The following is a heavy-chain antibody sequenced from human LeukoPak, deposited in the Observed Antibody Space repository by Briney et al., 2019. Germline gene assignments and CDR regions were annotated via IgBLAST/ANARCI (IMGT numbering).Heavy chain of an antibody. V-gene: IGHV1-69*01. CDR3: ARSPPDLRFLERHYMDV. CDR2: IIPIFGTA. J-gene: IGHJ6*03. Sequence: SVKVSCKASGGTFSSYAISWVRQAPGQGLEWMGGIIPIFGTANYAQKFQGRVTITADESTSTAYMELSSLRSEDTAVYYCARSPPDLRFLERHYMDVWGKGTTVTVSS. D-gene: IGHD3-3*01. CDR1: GGTFSSYA.